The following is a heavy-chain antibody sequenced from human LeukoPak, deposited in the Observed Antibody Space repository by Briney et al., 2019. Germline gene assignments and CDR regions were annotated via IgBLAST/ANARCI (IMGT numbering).Heavy chain of an antibody. CDR2: INPKSGGT. D-gene: IGHD6-13*01. J-gene: IGHJ4*02. V-gene: IGHV1-2*02. Sequence: GASVKVSCKASGYTFTDYYMHWVRQAPGQGLEWMGWINPKSGGTNYAQKFQGRVTMTRDTSTSTAYMELRSLRSDDTAVYYCARDQGVIAAVGAFDYWGQGTLVTVSS. CDR3: ARDQGVIAAVGAFDY. CDR1: GYTFTDYY.